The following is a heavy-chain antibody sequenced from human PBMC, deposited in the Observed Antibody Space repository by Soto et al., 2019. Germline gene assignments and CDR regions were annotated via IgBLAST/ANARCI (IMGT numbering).Heavy chain of an antibody. CDR1: GFTFNTYW. V-gene: IGHV3-74*01. Sequence: GGSLRLSCTASGFTFNTYWMHWVRQAPGKGLVWVSRVNSDGSKTYYADSVKGRFTISRDNAKNTLYLLMNSLRADDTAVYYCARAAGYSGNHYEPPRPVGYWGQGILVTVSS. CDR2: VNSDGSKT. CDR3: ARAAGYSGNHYEPPRPVGY. J-gene: IGHJ4*02. D-gene: IGHD5-12*01.